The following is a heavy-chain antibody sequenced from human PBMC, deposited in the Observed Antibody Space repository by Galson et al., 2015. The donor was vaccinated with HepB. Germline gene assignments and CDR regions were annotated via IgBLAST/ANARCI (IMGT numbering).Heavy chain of an antibody. V-gene: IGHV3-11*01. CDR2: ISSSGSTI. D-gene: IGHD4-17*01. CDR1: GFTFSDYY. Sequence: SLRLSCAASGFTFSDYYMSWIRQAPGKGLEWVAYISSSGSTIYYADSVKGRFTISRDNAKNSLYLQMNSLRAEDTAVYYCARVVEDCGDDLRVSYYRMDVWGQGTLVTVSS. J-gene: IGHJ6*02. CDR3: ARVVEDCGDDLRVSYYRMDV.